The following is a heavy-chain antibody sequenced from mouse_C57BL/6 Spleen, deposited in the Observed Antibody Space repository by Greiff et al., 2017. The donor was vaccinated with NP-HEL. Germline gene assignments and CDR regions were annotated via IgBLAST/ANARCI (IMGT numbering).Heavy chain of an antibody. Sequence: QVQLQQPGAELVMPGASVKLSCKASGYTFTSYWMHWVKQRPGQGLEWIGEIDPSDSYTNYNQKFKGKSTLTVDKSSSTAYMQLSSLTSEDSAVYYCARSPAYYSNFPDYWGQGTTLTVSS. J-gene: IGHJ2*01. D-gene: IGHD2-5*01. CDR1: GYTFTSYW. CDR3: ARSPAYYSNFPDY. CDR2: IDPSDSYT. V-gene: IGHV1-69*01.